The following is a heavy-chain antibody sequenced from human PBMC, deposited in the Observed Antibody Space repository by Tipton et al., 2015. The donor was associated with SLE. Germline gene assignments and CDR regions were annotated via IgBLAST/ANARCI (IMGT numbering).Heavy chain of an antibody. CDR2: SKDKGNAYTT. V-gene: IGHV3-72*01. D-gene: IGHD1-26*01. J-gene: IGHJ4*02. CDR1: GFTFSDHF. Sequence: SLRLSCAASGFTFSDHFMDWVRQAPGKGREWVGRSKDKGNAYTTQYAVSAQGRFTISRDESKNSLYLQMNSLETEDTAVYYCARVSLTETLWELLDFWGQGTLVTVSS. CDR3: ARVSLTETLWELLDF.